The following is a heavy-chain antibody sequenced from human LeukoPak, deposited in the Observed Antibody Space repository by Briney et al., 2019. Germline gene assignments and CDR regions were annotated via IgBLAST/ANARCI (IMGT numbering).Heavy chain of an antibody. J-gene: IGHJ5*02. V-gene: IGHV3-21*04. D-gene: IGHD3/OR15-3a*01. CDR1: GFTFSSYD. Sequence: GGSLRLSCAASGFTFSSYDIHWVRQAPGKGLEWVSSISSSSSYIFYADSVKGRFTISRDNAKNSLYLQMNSLRVEDTAVYYCAKIRSWTNCFDAWGQGTLVTVSS. CDR3: AKIRSWTNCFDA. CDR2: ISSSSSYI.